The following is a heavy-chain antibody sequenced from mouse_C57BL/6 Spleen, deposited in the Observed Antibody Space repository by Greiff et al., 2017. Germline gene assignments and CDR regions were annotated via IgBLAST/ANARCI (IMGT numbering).Heavy chain of an antibody. CDR3: ARGDSFTTVVAYYFDD. Sequence: VQLQQPGAELVKPGASVKLSCKASGYTFTSYWMHWVKQRPGQGLEWIGMIHPNSGSTNYNEKFKSKATLTVDKSSSTAYMQLSSLTSEDSAVYYCARGDSFTTVVAYYFDDWGKGTTLTVSS. V-gene: IGHV1-64*01. CDR1: GYTFTSYW. D-gene: IGHD1-1*01. J-gene: IGHJ2*01. CDR2: IHPNSGST.